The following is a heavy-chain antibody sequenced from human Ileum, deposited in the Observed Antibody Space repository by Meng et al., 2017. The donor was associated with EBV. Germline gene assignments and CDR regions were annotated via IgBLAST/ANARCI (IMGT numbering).Heavy chain of an antibody. D-gene: IGHD3-9*01. Sequence: QVQLRESGPRLVKPSGTLSLTCAVSGGSVISNNWWSWVRQPPGKGLEWIGEIFHIGSTNNSPSLKSRVTISVDNSKNQFSLSLTSVTAADTAIYYCAKVSLTGTFYDHWGQGILVTVSS. V-gene: IGHV4-4*02. J-gene: IGHJ4*02. CDR3: AKVSLTGTFYDH. CDR2: IFHIGST. CDR1: GGSVISNNW.